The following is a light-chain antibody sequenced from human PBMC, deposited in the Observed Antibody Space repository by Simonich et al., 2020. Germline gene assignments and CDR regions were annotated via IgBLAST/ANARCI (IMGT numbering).Light chain of an antibody. CDR1: QRVSSSY. CDR2: YAS. V-gene: IGKV3D-20*01. Sequence: EIVLTQSPVTLSLSPGERTTLSCRASQRVSSSYLAWYQQKPGLAPRRLIYYASSRATAIPDRFSGSGSWTDFTLTISRLEPEDFAVYYCQQYGSSRTFGQGTKLEIK. J-gene: IGKJ2*02. CDR3: QQYGSSRT.